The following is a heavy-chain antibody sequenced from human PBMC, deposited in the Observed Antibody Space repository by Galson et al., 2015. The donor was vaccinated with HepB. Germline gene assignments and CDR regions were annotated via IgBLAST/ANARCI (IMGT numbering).Heavy chain of an antibody. CDR2: INPNSGGT. CDR1: GYTFTGYY. CDR3: ARVITFGGVIVETYYYYMDV. J-gene: IGHJ6*03. D-gene: IGHD3-16*02. Sequence: SVKVSCKASGYTFTGYYMHWVRQAPGQGLEWMGRINPNSGGTNYAQKFQGRVTMTRDTSISTAYMELSRLRSDDTAVYYCARVITFGGVIVETYYYYMDVWGKGTTVT. V-gene: IGHV1-2*06.